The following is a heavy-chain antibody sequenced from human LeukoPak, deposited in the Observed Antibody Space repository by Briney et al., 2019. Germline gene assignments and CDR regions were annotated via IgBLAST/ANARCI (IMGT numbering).Heavy chain of an antibody. D-gene: IGHD3-22*01. J-gene: IGHJ4*02. Sequence: SQTLSLTCAISGDSVSSNSAAWNWIRQSSSRGLEWLGRTYYRSKWYNDYAVSVKSRITINPDTSKNQFSLQLNSVTPEDTAVYYCAKENGDSSGYYRYYFDYWGQGTLVTVSS. CDR3: AKENGDSSGYYRYYFDY. V-gene: IGHV6-1*01. CDR1: GDSVSSNSAA. CDR2: TYYRSKWYN.